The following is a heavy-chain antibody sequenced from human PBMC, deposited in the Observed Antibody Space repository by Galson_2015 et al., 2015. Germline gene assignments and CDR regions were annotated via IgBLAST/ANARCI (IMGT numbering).Heavy chain of an antibody. J-gene: IGHJ4*02. V-gene: IGHV3-23*01. CDR1: GFTFSSYA. D-gene: IGHD2-8*01. CDR2: TSGTGDST. Sequence: SLRLSCAASGFTFSSYAMSWVRQAPGKGLEWVSGTSGTGDSTYYADSVKGRFTISRDNSKNTLYLQMNSPRAEDTAVYYCAKAHTWYMPVGFWGQGALVTVSS. CDR3: AKAHTWYMPVGF.